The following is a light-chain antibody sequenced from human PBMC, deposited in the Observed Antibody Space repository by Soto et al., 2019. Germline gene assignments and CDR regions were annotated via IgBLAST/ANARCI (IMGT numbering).Light chain of an antibody. CDR3: QHSNKLPLT. J-gene: IGKJ4*01. CDR2: GAS. CDR1: QSVSSN. V-gene: IGKV3-15*01. Sequence: EIVLTQSPATLSVSPGERATLSCRASQSVSSNLAWYQQKPGQAPRLVIYGASTRATGIPARFSGSGSGTEFTLTISSLQSEDFAVYYSQHSNKLPLTFGGGAKVEIK.